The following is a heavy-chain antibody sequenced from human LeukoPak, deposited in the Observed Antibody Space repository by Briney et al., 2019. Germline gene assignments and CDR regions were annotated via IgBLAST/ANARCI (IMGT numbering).Heavy chain of an antibody. CDR3: AMGGGLGIVDY. CDR2: MYYSGST. J-gene: IGHJ4*02. V-gene: IGHV4-59*08. Sequence: SESLSLTCSVSDDSITMYYWTWIRQPPGKGLEWSWYMYYSGSTNYKPSLKSRVTISVETSKNKFSLRWSSVTAADAAVYYCAMGGGLGIVDYWGQGTLVTVSS. CDR1: DDSITMYY. D-gene: IGHD7-27*01.